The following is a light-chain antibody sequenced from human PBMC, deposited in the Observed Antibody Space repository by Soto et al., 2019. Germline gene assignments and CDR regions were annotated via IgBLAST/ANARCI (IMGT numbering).Light chain of an antibody. CDR3: QQRSNWPVT. Sequence: EIILTHSPVTLSLSPGERATLSCLASQSVSSYLAWYQQKPGQAPRLLIYDASNRATGIPARFSGSGSGTDFTLTISSLEPEDFAVYYCQQRSNWPVTFGQGTRLEIK. CDR1: QSVSSY. J-gene: IGKJ5*01. V-gene: IGKV3-11*01. CDR2: DAS.